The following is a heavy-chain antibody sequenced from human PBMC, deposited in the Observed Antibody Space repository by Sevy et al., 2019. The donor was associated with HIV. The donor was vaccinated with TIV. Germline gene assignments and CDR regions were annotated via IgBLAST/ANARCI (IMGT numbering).Heavy chain of an antibody. CDR1: GGSFSGYY. CDR3: AREYYDSSGYYEEDYYFYGMDV. J-gene: IGHJ6*02. D-gene: IGHD3-22*01. Sequence: SQTLSLTCAVYGGSFSGYYWSWIRQPPGKGLEWIGEINHSGSTNYNPSLKSRVTVSVDTSKNQFSLKLSSVTAADTAVYYCAREYYDSSGYYEEDYYFYGMDVWGQGTTVTVSS. V-gene: IGHV4-34*01. CDR2: INHSGST.